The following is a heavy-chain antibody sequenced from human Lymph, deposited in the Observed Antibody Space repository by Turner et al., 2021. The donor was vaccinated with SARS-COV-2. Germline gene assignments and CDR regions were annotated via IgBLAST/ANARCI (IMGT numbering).Heavy chain of an antibody. CDR2: IYSGGST. CDR1: GFNVSSNY. V-gene: IGHV3-53*02. J-gene: IGHJ3*02. CDR3: ARDNPHDAFDI. Sequence: EVQLVETGGGLIQPGGSLRPPCAASGFNVSSNYLSWVRQAPGKGLEWVSVIYSGGSTFYADSVRGRFTISRDNSKNTLYLQMNSLRAEDTAVYYCARDNPHDAFDIWGQGTMVTVSS.